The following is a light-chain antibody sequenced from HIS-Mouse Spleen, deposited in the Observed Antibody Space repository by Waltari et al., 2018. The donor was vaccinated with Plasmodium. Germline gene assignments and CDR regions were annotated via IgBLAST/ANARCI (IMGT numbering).Light chain of an antibody. J-gene: IGLJ2*01. CDR2: DDS. CDR1: NIGSKS. CDR3: QVWDSSSDHPV. V-gene: IGLV3-21*02. Sequence: SYVLTQPPSVSVAPGQTARITCGGNNIGSKSVHWYQQKPGQAPVLVVYDDSDRPSGIRGRFSGSNAGNTATLTISRVEAGDEADYYCQVWDSSSDHPVFGGGTKLTVL.